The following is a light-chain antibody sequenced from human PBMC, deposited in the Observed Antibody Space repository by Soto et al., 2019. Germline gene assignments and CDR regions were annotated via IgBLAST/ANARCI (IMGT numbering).Light chain of an antibody. CDR3: QTYDSSLSAWV. CDR2: GND. Sequence: QSVLTQPPSVSGAPGQRVTISCTGSSSNIGAGFDVHWYQQLPGGVPKLLNFGNDKRPSGVPDRVSGSKSGTSGSLAITGLQAEDEADYYCQTYDSSLSAWVFGGGTKLTVL. J-gene: IGLJ3*02. V-gene: IGLV1-40*01. CDR1: SSNIGAGFD.